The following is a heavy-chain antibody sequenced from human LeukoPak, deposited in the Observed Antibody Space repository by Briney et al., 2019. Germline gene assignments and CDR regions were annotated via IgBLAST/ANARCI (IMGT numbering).Heavy chain of an antibody. D-gene: IGHD6-13*01. V-gene: IGHV4-59*01. CDR1: GGTISSFY. CDR3: ARVGEQLEIDY. CDR2: IYYSGST. J-gene: IGHJ4*02. Sequence: SETLSLTCTVSGGTISSFYWSWIPHGPGKELEWIGYIYYSGSTNYNPSHKSRVTISVDTSKNQFSLKLSSVTAADTAVYYCARVGEQLEIDYWGQGTLVTVSS.